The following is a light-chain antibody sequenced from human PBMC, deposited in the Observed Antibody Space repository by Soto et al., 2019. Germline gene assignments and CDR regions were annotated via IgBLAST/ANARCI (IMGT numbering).Light chain of an antibody. CDR1: QSVISN. Sequence: IVLTQSPATLSLSAGERATLSCRASQSVISNVAWYQQKPGQAPRLLIYGASTRATGLPARFSGSGSGTDFTLTISSLKSEDFAVYYCQQYNNWPITFGQGTRLETK. CDR2: GAS. J-gene: IGKJ5*01. CDR3: QQYNNWPIT. V-gene: IGKV3-15*01.